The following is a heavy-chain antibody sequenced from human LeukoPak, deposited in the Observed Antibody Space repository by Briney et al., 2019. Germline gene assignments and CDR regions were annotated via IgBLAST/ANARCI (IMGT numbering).Heavy chain of an antibody. CDR1: GFTFTDYY. J-gene: IGHJ4*02. CDR3: ARDYNS. CDR2: ISGSGSII. V-gene: IGHV3-11*01. Sequence: GGSLRLSCAASGFTFTDYYVSWIRQAPGKGLEWVSYISGSGSIIYYADSVKGRFTISRDNAKNSLYLQLNSLRAEDTAVYYCARDYNSWGQGTLVAVSS. D-gene: IGHD3-10*01.